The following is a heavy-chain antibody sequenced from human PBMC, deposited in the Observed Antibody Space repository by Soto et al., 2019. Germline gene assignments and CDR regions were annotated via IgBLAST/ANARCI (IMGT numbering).Heavy chain of an antibody. J-gene: IGHJ4*02. V-gene: IGHV3-48*01. D-gene: IGHD6-6*01. CDR2: ISSSSSTI. CDR3: AKVIIAYSISPWSSVPHY. Sequence: GVSLRLSCAASGFTFSSYSMNWVRQAPGKGLEWVSYISSSSSTIYYADSVKGRFTISRDNSKNSLYLQMNSLRAEDTALYYCAKVIIAYSISPWSSVPHYWGQGTLGTGSS. CDR1: GFTFSSYS.